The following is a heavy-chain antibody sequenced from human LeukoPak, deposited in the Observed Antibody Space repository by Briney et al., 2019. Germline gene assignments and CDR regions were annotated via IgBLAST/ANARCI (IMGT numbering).Heavy chain of an antibody. CDR3: ARDGGPSDAFDI. Sequence: GGSLRLSCAASGFTLSAHGMNWVRQAPGKGLEWVSSISSSSIYIYYADSLKGRLTISRDNARNSLYLQMNSLRAEDTAVYYCARDGGPSDAFDIWGQGTMVTVSS. V-gene: IGHV3-21*01. J-gene: IGHJ3*02. CDR1: GFTLSAHG. CDR2: ISSSSIYI.